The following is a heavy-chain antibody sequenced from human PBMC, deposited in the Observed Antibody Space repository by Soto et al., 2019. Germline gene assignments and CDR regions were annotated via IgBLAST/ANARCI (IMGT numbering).Heavy chain of an antibody. V-gene: IGHV2-5*02. D-gene: IGHD4-17*01. CDR1: GFSLSTNGVG. J-gene: IGHJ4*02. Sequence: QITLKESGPTLVKPTQTLTLTCTFSGFSLSTNGVGVGWIRQPPGKALEWLALIYWDDEKRYSPSLKSRVTIPNGTSNNQVVLSMTNMDPVDTATYFCARRIDYAGRGFDFWGQGALVTVSS. CDR2: IYWDDEK. CDR3: ARRIDYAGRGFDF.